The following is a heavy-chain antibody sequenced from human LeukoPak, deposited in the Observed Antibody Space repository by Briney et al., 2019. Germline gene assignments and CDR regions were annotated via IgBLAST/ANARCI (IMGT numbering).Heavy chain of an antibody. Sequence: ASVKVSCKAPGYTFTGYYMHWVRQAPGQGLGWMGWINPNSGGTNYAQKFQGRVTMTRDTSISTAYMELSRLRSDDTAVYYCARNGYSGYDDINWFDPWGQGTLVTVSS. J-gene: IGHJ5*02. CDR3: ARNGYSGYDDINWFDP. D-gene: IGHD5-12*01. CDR2: INPNSGGT. V-gene: IGHV1-2*02. CDR1: GYTFTGYY.